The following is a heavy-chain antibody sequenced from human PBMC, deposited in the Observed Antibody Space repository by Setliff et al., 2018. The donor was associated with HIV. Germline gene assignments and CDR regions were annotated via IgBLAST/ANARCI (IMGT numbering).Heavy chain of an antibody. D-gene: IGHD6-19*01. Sequence: PSETLSLTCTVSGGSISSGGYYWSWIRQHPGKGLEWIGYIYYSGSTYYNPSLKSRVTIPVDTSKNQFSLKLSSVTAADTAVYYCARDVAQWLEFPINNFDYWGQGTLVTVSS. V-gene: IGHV4-31*03. CDR3: ARDVAQWLEFPINNFDY. J-gene: IGHJ4*02. CDR1: GGSISSGGYY. CDR2: IYYSGST.